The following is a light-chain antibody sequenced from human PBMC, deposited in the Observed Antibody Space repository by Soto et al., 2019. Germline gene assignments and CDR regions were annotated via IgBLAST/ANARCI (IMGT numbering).Light chain of an antibody. CDR2: AAY. CDR1: QNIRSY. Sequence: DIQMTQSPSSLSASVGDRVTITCRASQNIRSYLNWYQQTPGKAPKLRIYAAYSLHSGVPSRFSSSQSGTDFILTIGSLQPEDIATYYCQQSSSTPYTFGQVTKLEIK. J-gene: IGKJ2*01. V-gene: IGKV1-39*01. CDR3: QQSSSTPYT.